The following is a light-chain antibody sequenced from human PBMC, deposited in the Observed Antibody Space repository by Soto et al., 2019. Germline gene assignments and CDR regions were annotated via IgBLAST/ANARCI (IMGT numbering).Light chain of an antibody. CDR3: PHYGSSPSFP. CDR2: GAS. V-gene: IGKV3-20*01. CDR1: QSVSSSY. J-gene: IGKJ3*01. Sequence: EIVLTQSPGTLSLSPGERATLSCRASQSVSSSYLAWYQQKPGQAPRLLIYGASSRATGIPDRFSGSGSGPDFTLTISRLEPEAFAVYYCPHYGSSPSFPFGPGTKVDIK.